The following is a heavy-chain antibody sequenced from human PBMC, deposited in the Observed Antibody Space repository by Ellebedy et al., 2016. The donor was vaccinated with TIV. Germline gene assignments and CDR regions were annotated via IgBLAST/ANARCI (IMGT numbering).Heavy chain of an antibody. Sequence: SETLSLTCTVSGYFISDGYYWGWIRQPPGKGLEWIGSGYHSGSTFYNPSLKSRVSISVDTTKNQFSLRLASVTAADTAVYFCAREDVQLITVDQFYYYMDVWGKGTTVTVSS. D-gene: IGHD4-11*01. J-gene: IGHJ6*03. CDR2: GYHSGST. V-gene: IGHV4-38-2*02. CDR1: GYFISDGYY. CDR3: AREDVQLITVDQFYYYMDV.